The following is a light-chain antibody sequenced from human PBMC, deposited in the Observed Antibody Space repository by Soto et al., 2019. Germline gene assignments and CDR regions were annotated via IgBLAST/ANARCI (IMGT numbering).Light chain of an antibody. V-gene: IGLV2-23*01. CDR3: CSYAGSWV. CDR1: SSDVGSYNL. J-gene: IGLJ3*02. Sequence: QSALTQPASVSGSPGQSITISCTGSSSDVGSYNLVSWYQHHPGKAPKFVIYEGSKRPSGVSNRFSGSKSGNTASLTISGLQAEDEADYYCCSYAGSWVFGGGTKLTVL. CDR2: EGS.